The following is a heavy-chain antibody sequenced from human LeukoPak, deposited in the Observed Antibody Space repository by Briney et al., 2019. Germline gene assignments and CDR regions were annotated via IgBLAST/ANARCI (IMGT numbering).Heavy chain of an antibody. CDR2: IGGRGGST. Sequence: GGSLRLSCAASAFTFRSYAMSWVRQAPGKGLGWVSSIGGRGGSTYYADSVKGRFTISRDNSKNTLYLQMNSLRDEDTAVYYCAKAPGIVVVPAAYYFEYWGQGTLVTVSS. CDR1: AFTFRSYA. CDR3: AKAPGIVVVPAAYYFEY. J-gene: IGHJ4*02. V-gene: IGHV3-23*01. D-gene: IGHD2-2*01.